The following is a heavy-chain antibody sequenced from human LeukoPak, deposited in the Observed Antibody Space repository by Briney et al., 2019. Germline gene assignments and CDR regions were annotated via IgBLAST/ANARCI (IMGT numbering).Heavy chain of an antibody. D-gene: IGHD6-13*01. Sequence: ASVTVSFKASGYTFTSYYMHWVRQAPGQGLGRLGIINPSGGSTSYTQKFQGRVTMTRDTSTSTVYMELSSLRSEDTAGYYCARARRSGIAAAGTDYWGQGTLVTVSS. CDR2: INPSGGST. V-gene: IGHV1-46*01. J-gene: IGHJ4*02. CDR3: ARARRSGIAAAGTDY. CDR1: GYTFTSYY.